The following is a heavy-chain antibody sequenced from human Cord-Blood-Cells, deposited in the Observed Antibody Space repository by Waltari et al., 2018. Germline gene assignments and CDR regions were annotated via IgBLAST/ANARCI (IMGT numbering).Heavy chain of an antibody. J-gene: IGHJ3*02. Sequence: EVQLVESGGGLVKPGGSLRLSCAASGFTFSSYSMNWVRQAPGKGLEWVSSISSSSNYIYYADSVKGRFTISRDNAKNSLYLQMNSLRAEDTAVYYCARDRAVDCSGGSCYLKYAFDIWGQGTMVTVSS. CDR1: GFTFSSYS. CDR3: ARDRAVDCSGGSCYLKYAFDI. CDR2: ISSSSNYI. V-gene: IGHV3-21*01. D-gene: IGHD2-15*01.